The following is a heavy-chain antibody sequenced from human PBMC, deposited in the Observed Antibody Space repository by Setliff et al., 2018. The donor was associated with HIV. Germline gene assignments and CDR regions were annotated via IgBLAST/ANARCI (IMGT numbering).Heavy chain of an antibody. CDR3: ARLRVSSSSQTFDH. V-gene: IGHV4-59*12. CDR2: IYYSGRT. D-gene: IGHD6-6*01. Sequence: PSETLSLTCSVSGGPISSYYWSWIRQPPGKGLEWIGYIYYSGRTNYNPSLKSRVTISVDTSKNQFSLDLTSVTPADTAVYYCARLRVSSSSQTFDHWGQGILVTVSS. CDR1: GGPISSYY. J-gene: IGHJ4*02.